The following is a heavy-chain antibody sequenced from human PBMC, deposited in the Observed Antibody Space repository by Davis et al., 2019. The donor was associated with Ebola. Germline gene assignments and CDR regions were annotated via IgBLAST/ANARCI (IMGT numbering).Heavy chain of an antibody. CDR3: ARGKQLVSGWFDP. J-gene: IGHJ5*02. CDR1: GYTFTDYY. D-gene: IGHD6-6*01. Sequence: ASVKVSCKASGYTFTDYYMHWVRQAPGQGLEWMGWINPNTGGTNYAQKFQGRVTMTRDTSISTAYMELSRLRSEDTAVYYCARGKQLVSGWFDPWGQGTLVTVSS. V-gene: IGHV1-2*02. CDR2: INPNTGGT.